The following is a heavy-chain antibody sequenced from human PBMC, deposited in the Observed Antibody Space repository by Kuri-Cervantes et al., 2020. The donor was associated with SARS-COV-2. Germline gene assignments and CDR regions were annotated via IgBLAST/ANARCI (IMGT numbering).Heavy chain of an antibody. D-gene: IGHD3-10*01. V-gene: IGHV3-11*01. CDR1: GFTFSDYY. J-gene: IGHJ4*02. CDR2: ISSSGSTI. Sequence: GESLKISCAASGFTFSDYYMSWIRQAPGKGLEWVSYISSSGSTIYYADSVKGRFTISRDNSKNTLYLQMNSLRAEDTAVYYCAKSKLLWFGELLHTIDYWGQGTLVTVSS. CDR3: AKSKLLWFGELLHTIDY.